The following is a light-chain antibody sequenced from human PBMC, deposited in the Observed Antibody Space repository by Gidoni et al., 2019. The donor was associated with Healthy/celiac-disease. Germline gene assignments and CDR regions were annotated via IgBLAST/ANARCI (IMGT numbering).Light chain of an antibody. CDR1: QSISSY. Sequence: DIQLTQSPSSLSASVGDRVTITCRASQSISSYLNWYQQKPGKATKLLIYAASSLQSGVPSRFSGSGSGTDFTLTISSMQPEDFATYYCQQSDSTLAGAFGPGTKVDIK. CDR2: AAS. J-gene: IGKJ3*01. CDR3: QQSDSTLAGA. V-gene: IGKV1-39*01.